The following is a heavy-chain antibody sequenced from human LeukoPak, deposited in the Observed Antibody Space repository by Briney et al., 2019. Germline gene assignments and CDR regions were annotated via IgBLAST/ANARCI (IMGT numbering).Heavy chain of an antibody. V-gene: IGHV4-30-2*01. D-gene: IGHD5-18*01. CDR1: GGSISSGGYS. Sequence: SETLSLTCAVSGGSISSGGYSWSWIRQPPGKGLEWIGYIYHSGSTYYNPSLKSRVTISVDRSKNQFSLKLSSVTAADTAVYYCAGSRGYSLPIDYWGQGTLVTVSS. CDR2: IYHSGST. J-gene: IGHJ4*02. CDR3: AGSRGYSLPIDY.